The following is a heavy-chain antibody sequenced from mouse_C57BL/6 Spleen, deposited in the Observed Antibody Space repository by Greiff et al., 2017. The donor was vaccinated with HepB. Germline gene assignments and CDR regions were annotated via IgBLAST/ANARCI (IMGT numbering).Heavy chain of an antibody. D-gene: IGHD2-3*01. CDR2: IYTGDGDT. J-gene: IGHJ1*03. CDR1: GYAFSSSW. Sequence: VKLQESGPELVKPGASVKISCKASGYAFSSSWMNWVKQRPGKGLEWIGRIYTGDGDTNYNGKFKGKATLTADNSSSTAYMKLSSLTSEDSAVYFCASDGYNEDFDVWGTGTSVTVSS. CDR3: ASDGYNEDFDV. V-gene: IGHV1-82*01.